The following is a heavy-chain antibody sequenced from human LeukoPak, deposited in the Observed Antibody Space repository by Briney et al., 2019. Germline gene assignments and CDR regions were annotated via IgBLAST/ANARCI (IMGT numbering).Heavy chain of an antibody. V-gene: IGHV3-30*04. CDR1: GFTFSSYA. CDR3: ASQGAFDI. J-gene: IGHJ3*02. Sequence: PGGSLRLSCAASGFTFSSYAMHWVRQAPGKGLEWVAVISYDGSNKYYADSVKGRFTISRDNSKNTLYLQMNSLRAEDTAVYYCASQGAFDIWGQGTMVTVSS. CDR2: ISYDGSNK.